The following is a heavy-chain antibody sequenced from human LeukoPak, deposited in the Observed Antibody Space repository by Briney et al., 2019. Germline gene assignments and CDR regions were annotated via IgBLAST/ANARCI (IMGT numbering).Heavy chain of an antibody. D-gene: IGHD1-26*01. Sequence: PSETLSLTRTVSGGSISSSTYYWGWIRQPPGKGLEWIGGIYYSGSTYYNPSLKSRVTISVDTSKNQFSLKLNSVTAADTAVYYCATPYSGGYHGLDIWGQGTMVTVSS. J-gene: IGHJ3*02. CDR1: GGSISSSTYY. CDR3: ATPYSGGYHGLDI. CDR2: IYYSGST. V-gene: IGHV4-39*01.